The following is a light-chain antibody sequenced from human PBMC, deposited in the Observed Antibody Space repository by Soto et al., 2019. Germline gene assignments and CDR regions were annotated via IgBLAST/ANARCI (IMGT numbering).Light chain of an antibody. CDR1: QSISSY. CDR3: QQSYSIPSIT. J-gene: IGKJ5*01. CDR2: AAS. Sequence: DIQMTQSPSSLSASIGDRVTITCRASQSISSYLNWYQQKPGKAPKLLIYAASSLQSGVPSRFSGSGSGTDFTLTIISLQPEDFVTYYFQQSYSIPSITFGQGTRLEIK. V-gene: IGKV1-39*01.